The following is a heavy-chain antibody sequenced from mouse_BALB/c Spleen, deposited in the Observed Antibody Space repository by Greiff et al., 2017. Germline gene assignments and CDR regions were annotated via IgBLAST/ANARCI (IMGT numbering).Heavy chain of an antibody. CDR1: GYSITSDYA. CDR2: ISYSGST. J-gene: IGHJ3*01. Sequence: EVHLVESGPGLVKPSQSLSLTCTVTGYSITSDYAWNWIRQFPGNKLEWMGYISYSGSTSYNPSLKSRISITRDTSKNQFFLQLNSVTTEDTATYYCARSAVVGGFAYWGQGTLVTVSA. CDR3: ARSAVVGGFAY. D-gene: IGHD1-1*01. V-gene: IGHV3-2*02.